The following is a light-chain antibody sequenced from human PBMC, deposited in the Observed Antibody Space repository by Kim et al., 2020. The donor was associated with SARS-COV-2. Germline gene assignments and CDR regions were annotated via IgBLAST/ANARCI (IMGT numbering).Light chain of an antibody. CDR1: QSVSNSY. Sequence: EIVLTQSPGTLSLSPGERATLSCRASQSVSNSYLAWYQQKPGQAPRLLIYGASSRATGIPDRFSGGGSGTDFTLTISRLEPEDFAVYYCQHYGNSRTFGQGTKLEI. CDR2: GAS. CDR3: QHYGNSRT. J-gene: IGKJ1*01. V-gene: IGKV3-20*01.